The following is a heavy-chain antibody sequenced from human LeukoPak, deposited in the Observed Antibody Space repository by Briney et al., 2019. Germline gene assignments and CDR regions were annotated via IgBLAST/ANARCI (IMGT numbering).Heavy chain of an antibody. CDR3: ARRFPTVGATSAFDH. CDR2: ISSIGSYT. Sequence: PGRSLRLSCAASGFTFSNYGMHWVRQAPGKWLEWVTYISSIGSYTNYADSVKGRFTVSRDNAKNSLYLQMNSLRVEDTAVYYCARRFPTVGATSAFDHWGPGTLVTVSS. V-gene: IGHV3-11*03. J-gene: IGHJ4*02. CDR1: GFTFSNYG. D-gene: IGHD1-26*01.